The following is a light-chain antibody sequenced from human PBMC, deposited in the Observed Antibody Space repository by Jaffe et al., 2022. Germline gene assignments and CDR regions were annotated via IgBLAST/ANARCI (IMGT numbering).Light chain of an antibody. CDR1: KLGDKY. CDR2: QDK. CDR3: QAWDSSTGV. V-gene: IGLV3-1*01. Sequence: SYELTQPPSVSVSPGQTASITCSGDKLGDKYACWYQQKPGQSPVVVIYQDKKRPSGIPERFSGSNSGNTATLTISGTQAMDEADYYCQAWDSSTGVFGGGTRLTVL. J-gene: IGLJ2*01.